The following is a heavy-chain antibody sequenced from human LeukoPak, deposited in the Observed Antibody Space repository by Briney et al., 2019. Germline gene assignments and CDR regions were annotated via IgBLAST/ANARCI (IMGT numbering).Heavy chain of an antibody. J-gene: IGHJ6*02. D-gene: IGHD3-10*01. CDR2: INPNSGGT. Sequence: GASVKVSCKASGYIFTDYCMHWVRQAPGQELGWMGRINPNSGGTNYAQKFQGRVTMTRDTSISTAYAELSSLRSEDTAVYYCATDYGTYYYYGMDVWGQGTTVTVSS. CDR3: ATDYGTYYYYGMDV. CDR1: GYIFTDYC. V-gene: IGHV1/OR15-1*02.